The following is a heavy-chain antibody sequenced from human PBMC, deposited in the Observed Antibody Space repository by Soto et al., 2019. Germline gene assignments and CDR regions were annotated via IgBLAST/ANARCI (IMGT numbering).Heavy chain of an antibody. CDR3: ARALRNLQLLRHSYYYYMDV. Sequence: GGSLRLSCAASGFTFSSYSMNWVRQAPGKGLEWVSSTSSSGSDISYADSVKGRFTISRDNAKNSLYLQMNSLRAEDTAVYYCARALRNLQLLRHSYYYYMDVWGKGTTVTVSS. J-gene: IGHJ6*03. CDR2: TSSSGSDI. CDR1: GFTFSSYS. V-gene: IGHV3-21*01. D-gene: IGHD2-2*01.